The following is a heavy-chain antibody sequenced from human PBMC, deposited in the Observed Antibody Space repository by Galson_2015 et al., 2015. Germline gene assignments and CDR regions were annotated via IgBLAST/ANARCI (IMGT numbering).Heavy chain of an antibody. CDR2: IWYDTSNK. Sequence: SLRLSCAASGFTFSTYGMHWVRQAPGKGLEWVAVIWYDTSNKYYADSVKGRFTISRDNSKNTLYLQMNSLRAEDTAVYYCARDFYKIAYSTAWLCPDAFDYWGQGTLVTVSS. CDR3: ARDFYKIAYSTAWLCPDAFDY. V-gene: IGHV3-33*01. J-gene: IGHJ4*02. CDR1: GFTFSTYG. D-gene: IGHD2-8*02.